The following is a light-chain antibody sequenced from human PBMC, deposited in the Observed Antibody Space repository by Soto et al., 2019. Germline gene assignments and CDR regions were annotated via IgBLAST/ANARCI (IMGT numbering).Light chain of an antibody. Sequence: EIVLTQSPATLSLSPGERATLSCRAGQSVSSYLAWYQQKPGQAPRLLIYDASNRATGIPARFSGSGSGTDFTLTNSSLEPEDFAVYYCQQRSNWPSFTFGPGTKVDIK. V-gene: IGKV3-11*01. CDR2: DAS. J-gene: IGKJ3*01. CDR3: QQRSNWPSFT. CDR1: QSVSSY.